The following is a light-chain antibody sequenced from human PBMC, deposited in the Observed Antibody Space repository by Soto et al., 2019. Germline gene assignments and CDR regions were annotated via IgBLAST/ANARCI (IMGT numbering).Light chain of an antibody. V-gene: IGKV1-5*01. CDR3: QQYNSYQWT. J-gene: IGKJ1*01. CDR2: DAS. CDR1: QSSSSW. Sequence: DIQMTQSPXTLSASVGARVTITGRASQSSSSWLAWYQQKPGKAPKLLIYDASSLESGVPSRFSGSGSGTEFTLTISSLQPDDFATYYCQQYNSYQWTFGQGTKVDI.